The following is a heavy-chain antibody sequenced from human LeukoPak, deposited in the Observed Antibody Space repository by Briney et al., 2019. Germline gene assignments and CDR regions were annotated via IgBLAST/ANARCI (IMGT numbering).Heavy chain of an antibody. Sequence: PGGSLRLSCAASGFTFSSYGMHWVRQAPGKGLEWVAIXTYDGRNKYYADSVKGRFTISRDNSKNTLYLQMNSLRAEDTAVYHCAKDYGDSTGYYGMDVWGQGTTVAVSS. CDR3: AKDYGDSTGYYGMDV. CDR1: GFTFSSYG. J-gene: IGHJ6*02. D-gene: IGHD4-17*01. V-gene: IGHV3-30*18. CDR2: XTYDGRNK.